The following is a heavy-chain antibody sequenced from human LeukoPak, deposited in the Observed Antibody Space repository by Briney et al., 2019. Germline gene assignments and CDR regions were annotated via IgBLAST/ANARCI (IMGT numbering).Heavy chain of an antibody. CDR1: GFTFNFYA. CDR3: ARGLSYYYGSGSYYNLFDY. CDR2: IKQDGSEK. Sequence: GGSLRLSCAASGFTFNFYAMGWVRQAPGKGLEWVANIKQDGSEKSYVDSVKGRFTISRDNAKNSLYLQMNSLRAEDTSVYYCARGLSYYYGSGSYYNLFDYWGQGILVTVSS. J-gene: IGHJ4*02. V-gene: IGHV3-7*01. D-gene: IGHD3-10*01.